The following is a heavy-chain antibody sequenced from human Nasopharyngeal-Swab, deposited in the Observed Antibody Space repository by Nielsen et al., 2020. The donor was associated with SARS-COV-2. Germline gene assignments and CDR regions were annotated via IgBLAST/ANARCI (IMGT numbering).Heavy chain of an antibody. Sequence: GESLKISCAASGFTFSSYSMNWVRQAPGKGLEWVSSISSSSSYIYHADSVKGRFTISRDNAKNSLYLQMNSLRAEDTAVYYCARVGYYYDSSGEYYYYYGMDVWGQGTTVTVSS. CDR3: ARVGYYYDSSGEYYYYYGMDV. D-gene: IGHD3-22*01. J-gene: IGHJ6*02. CDR1: GFTFSSYS. V-gene: IGHV3-21*01. CDR2: ISSSSSYI.